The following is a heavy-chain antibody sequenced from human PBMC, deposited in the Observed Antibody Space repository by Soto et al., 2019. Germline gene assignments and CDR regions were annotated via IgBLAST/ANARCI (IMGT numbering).Heavy chain of an antibody. D-gene: IGHD6-13*01. J-gene: IGHJ6*02. CDR3: ARRGYSSSWYYYYYYGMDV. V-gene: IGHV1-8*01. CDR1: GYTFTSYD. Sequence: QVQLVQSGAEVKKPGASVKVSCKASGYTFTSYDINWVRQATGQGLEWMGWMNPNSGNTGYAQKFQGRVTMTSNTSISTAYMELSRLRSEDTAVYYCARRGYSSSWYYYYYYGMDVWGQGTTVTVSS. CDR2: MNPNSGNT.